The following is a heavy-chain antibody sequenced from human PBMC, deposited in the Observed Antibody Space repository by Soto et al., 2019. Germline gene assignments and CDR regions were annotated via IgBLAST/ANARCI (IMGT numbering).Heavy chain of an antibody. CDR2: VNPSGGHT. D-gene: IGHD2-21*02. Sequence: QVQLVQSGAEVKKPGASVKVSCKASGDTFTDYYIHWVRQAPGQGLEWMGTVNPSGGHTTYAQHFLGRMTMTRDTAPSTLYMELASLTSEDTAIYCCARGGHVVVVTAALDYWGQGTLVTVSS. J-gene: IGHJ4*02. CDR3: ARGGHVVVVTAALDY. V-gene: IGHV1-46*01. CDR1: GDTFTDYY.